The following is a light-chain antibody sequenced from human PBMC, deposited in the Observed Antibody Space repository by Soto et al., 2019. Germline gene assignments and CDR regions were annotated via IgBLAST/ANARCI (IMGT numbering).Light chain of an antibody. CDR3: QQYGSSST. V-gene: IGKV3-20*01. J-gene: IGKJ1*01. CDR2: GAS. Sequence: EIVLTQSPGTLSLSPGERATLSCRASQSVSSSYLAWDQPKPGQAPRLLIYGASSRATGTPDRFSGSGSGTDFTLTISRLEPEYFAVYYCQQYGSSSTFGQGTKVEIK. CDR1: QSVSSSY.